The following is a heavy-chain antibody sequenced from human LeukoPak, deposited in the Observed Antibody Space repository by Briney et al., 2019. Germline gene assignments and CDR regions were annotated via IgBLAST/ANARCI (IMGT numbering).Heavy chain of an antibody. V-gene: IGHV3-21*01. D-gene: IGHD1-26*01. CDR3: AKVGSSGSYYY. J-gene: IGHJ4*02. Sequence: GGALRLSCAASGFTFSSYSMNWVRQAPGKGLEWVSSISSSTSYIYYADSVKGRFTISRDNAKNSLYLQMNSLRAEDTAVYYCAKVGSSGSYYYWGQGTLVTVSS. CDR2: ISSSTSYI. CDR1: GFTFSSYS.